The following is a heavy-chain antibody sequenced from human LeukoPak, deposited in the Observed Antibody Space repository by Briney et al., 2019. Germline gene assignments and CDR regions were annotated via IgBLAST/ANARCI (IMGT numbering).Heavy chain of an antibody. D-gene: IGHD3-10*01. CDR3: ARESGFRGDAFDI. CDR2: ISSSGSTI. V-gene: IGHV3-48*03. CDR1: GFTFSSYE. Sequence: GGSLRLSCAASGFTFSSYEMNWVRQAPGKGLEWVSYISSSGSTIYYADSVKGRFTISRDNAKNSLYLQMNSLRAEDTAVYYCARESGFRGDAFDIWGQGTMVTVSS. J-gene: IGHJ3*02.